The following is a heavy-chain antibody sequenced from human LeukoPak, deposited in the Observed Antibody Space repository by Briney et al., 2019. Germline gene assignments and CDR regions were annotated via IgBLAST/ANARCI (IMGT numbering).Heavy chain of an antibody. Sequence: PSETLSLTCAVYGGSFSGYYWSWIRQPPGKGLDWIGEINHSGSTNYNPSLKSRVTISVDTSKNQFSLKLSSVTAADTAVYYCARDPLISSGYYSITKPFVFDIWGQGTMVTVSS. V-gene: IGHV4-34*01. D-gene: IGHD3-22*01. CDR1: GGSFSGYY. CDR2: INHSGST. J-gene: IGHJ3*02. CDR3: ARDPLISSGYYSITKPFVFDI.